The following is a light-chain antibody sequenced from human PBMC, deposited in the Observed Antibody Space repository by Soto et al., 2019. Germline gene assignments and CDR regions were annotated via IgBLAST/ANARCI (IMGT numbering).Light chain of an antibody. V-gene: IGLV1-40*01. Sequence: QSVLTQPPSVSGAPGQRVTISCTGSSSNIGAGYDVHWYQQLPGTAPKLLIYDNNHRPSGVPDRFSGSKSGTSASLAITGLQAADEADYYCQAFDSSLSGSIFGGGTKLTVL. CDR1: SSNIGAGYD. CDR2: DNN. CDR3: QAFDSSLSGSI. J-gene: IGLJ2*01.